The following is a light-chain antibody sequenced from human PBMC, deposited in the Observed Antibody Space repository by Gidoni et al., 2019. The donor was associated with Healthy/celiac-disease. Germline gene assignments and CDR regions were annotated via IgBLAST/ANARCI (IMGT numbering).Light chain of an antibody. CDR3: LQDYNYPYT. J-gene: IGKJ2*01. Sequence: AIQMTRSPSSLSASVGDRVTITCRASQGIRNDLGWYQQKPGTAPKLLIYAASSLPSGVPSRFSGSGSGTDFTLTISSLQPEDFATYYCLQDYNYPYTFGQGTKLEIK. CDR2: AAS. V-gene: IGKV1-6*01. CDR1: QGIRND.